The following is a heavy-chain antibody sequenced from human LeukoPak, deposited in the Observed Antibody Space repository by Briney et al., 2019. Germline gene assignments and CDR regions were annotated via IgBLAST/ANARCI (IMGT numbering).Heavy chain of an antibody. CDR1: GGSISSGGYY. V-gene: IGHV4-30-2*01. CDR2: ISHSGTT. D-gene: IGHD6-6*01. Sequence: SETLSLTCTVSGGSISSGGYYWSWIRQPPGKGLEWIGYISHSGTTYYNPSLRSGVTISVDRSKNQFSLQLSSVTAADTAVYYCARDSGIAARRGLPYYYYYMDVWGKGTTVTVSS. CDR3: ARDSGIAARRGLPYYYYYMDV. J-gene: IGHJ6*03.